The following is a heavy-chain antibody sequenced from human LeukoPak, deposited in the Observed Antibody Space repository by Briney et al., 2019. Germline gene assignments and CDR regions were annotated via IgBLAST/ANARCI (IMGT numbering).Heavy chain of an antibody. Sequence: ASVKVSCKASGYTFTSYYMHWVRQAPGQGFEWMVVVNPSGGVTTDAQKFQGRVSMTWDMSTSTVYMELSSLGSDDTAVYYCAREPSRTGYSTGYYYVDHWGQGTLVTVSS. CDR2: VNPSGGVT. D-gene: IGHD3-9*01. J-gene: IGHJ4*02. V-gene: IGHV1-46*01. CDR1: GYTFTSYY. CDR3: AREPSRTGYSTGYYYVDH.